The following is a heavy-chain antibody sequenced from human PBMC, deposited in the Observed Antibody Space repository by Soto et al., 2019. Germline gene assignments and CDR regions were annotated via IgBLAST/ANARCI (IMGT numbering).Heavy chain of an antibody. D-gene: IGHD4-4*01. CDR3: ARREGHDYSNRRAENYYYYGMDV. V-gene: IGHV1-18*01. J-gene: IGHJ6*02. CDR1: GYTFTSYG. Sequence: QVQLVQSGAEVKKPGASVKVSCKASGYTFTSYGISWVRQAPGQGLEGMGWISAYKGNTNYAQKLQGRVAMTTDTSTSTAYMELRSLRSDDTAVYYCARREGHDYSNRRAENYYYYGMDVWGQGTTVTVSS. CDR2: ISAYKGNT.